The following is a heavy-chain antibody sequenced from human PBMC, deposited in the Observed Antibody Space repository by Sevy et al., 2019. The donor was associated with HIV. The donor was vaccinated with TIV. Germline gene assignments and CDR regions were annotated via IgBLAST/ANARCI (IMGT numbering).Heavy chain of an antibody. D-gene: IGHD3-10*01. CDR2: INLDGSET. Sequence: GGSLRRSCAASGFTFSSYWMSWVRQAPGKGLEWLATINLDGSETFYVDSVKGRLTISRHNLRKSVYLQMTSLSAENTAVYSCARLFYGSADYWGLGPLLPVSS. CDR1: GFTFSSYW. V-gene: IGHV3-7*01. J-gene: IGHJ4*02. CDR3: ARLFYGSADY.